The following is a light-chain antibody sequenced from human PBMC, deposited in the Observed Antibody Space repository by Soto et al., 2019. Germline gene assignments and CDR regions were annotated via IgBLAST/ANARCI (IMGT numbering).Light chain of an antibody. J-gene: IGLJ2*01. CDR2: SNH. V-gene: IGLV1-44*01. CDR1: SSNLGTNT. CDR3: AAWDDSLNGVV. Sequence: QSVLTQSPSASGTPGQRVTISCSGSSSNLGTNTVNWYQQFPGSAPKLLIYSNHQRPSGVPDRFSGSKSGTSASLAISDLQSEDEADYYCAAWDDSLNGVVFGGGTKLNVL.